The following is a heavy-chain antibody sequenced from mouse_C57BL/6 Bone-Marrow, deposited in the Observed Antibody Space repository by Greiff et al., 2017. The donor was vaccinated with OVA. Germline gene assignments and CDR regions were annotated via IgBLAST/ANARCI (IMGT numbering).Heavy chain of an antibody. D-gene: IGHD1-1*01. Sequence: QVQLQQPGAELVKPGASVKLSCKASGYTFTSYWMHWVKQRPGQGLEWIGMIHPNSGSTNYNEKFKSKATLTVDKSSSTAYMQLRSLTSEDSAVYYCAKGGEGIFVTTVVEGYFDVWGTGTTVTVSS. CDR2: IHPNSGST. J-gene: IGHJ1*03. V-gene: IGHV1-64*01. CDR3: AKGGEGIFVTTVVEGYFDV. CDR1: GYTFTSYW.